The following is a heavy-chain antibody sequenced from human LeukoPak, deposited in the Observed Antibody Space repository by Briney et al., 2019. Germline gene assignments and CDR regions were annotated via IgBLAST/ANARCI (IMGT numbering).Heavy chain of an antibody. V-gene: IGHV7-4-1*02. D-gene: IGHD2-21*01. CDR3: ARHISMGVSFFDY. J-gene: IGHJ4*02. CDR1: GYTFTSYG. CDR2: INTNTGNP. Sequence: ASVKVSCKASGYTFTSYGMNWVRQAPGQGLEWMGWINTNTGNPTYAQGFTGQFVFFLDTSVSTTYLQISSLKAEDTAVYYCARHISMGVSFFDYWGQGTLVTVSS.